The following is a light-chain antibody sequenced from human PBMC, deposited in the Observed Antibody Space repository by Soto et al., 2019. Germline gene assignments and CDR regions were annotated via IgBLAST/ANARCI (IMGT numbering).Light chain of an antibody. V-gene: IGKV1D-12*01. J-gene: IGKJ2*01. CDR3: QQTDSFPYT. CDR2: GAS. Sequence: DIQMTQSPSSVSASVGDRVTITCRASQDLGTWLAWYQQKPGKAPNLLIYGASSLHSGVPSRFSGSGSGTDFTLTINSLQPEDLATYYCQQTDSFPYTFGQGTKVDIK. CDR1: QDLGTW.